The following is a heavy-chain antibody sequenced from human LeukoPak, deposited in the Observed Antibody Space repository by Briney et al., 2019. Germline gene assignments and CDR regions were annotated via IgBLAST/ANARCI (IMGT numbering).Heavy chain of an antibody. D-gene: IGHD6-19*01. CDR1: GGSISSRSYY. J-gene: IGHJ4*02. CDR2: IYYSGST. CDR3: ARGTWLVPSYFDY. V-gene: IGHV4-39*01. Sequence: SETLSLTCTVSGGSISSRSYYWGWIRQPPGKGLEWIGIIYYSGSTYSNPSLRSRVTISVDTSKNQFSLKLSSVTAADTAVYYCARGTWLVPSYFDYWGQGTLVTVSS.